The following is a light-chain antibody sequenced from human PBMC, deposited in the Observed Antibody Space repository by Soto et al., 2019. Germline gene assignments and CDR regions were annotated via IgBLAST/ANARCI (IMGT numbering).Light chain of an antibody. CDR1: QSVNNN. Sequence: EIVMTQSPATLSVSPGERATLSCRASQSVNNNLAWYQQKPGQAPRLLIYGASTRATAIPATFSGSGSGTEFTLTISSLQSEDFAVYYCQQYNDWPLTFGGGTKVEIK. V-gene: IGKV3-15*01. J-gene: IGKJ4*01. CDR2: GAS. CDR3: QQYNDWPLT.